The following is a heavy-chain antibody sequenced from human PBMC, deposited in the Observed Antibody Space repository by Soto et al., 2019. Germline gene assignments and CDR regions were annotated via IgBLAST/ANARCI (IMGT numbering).Heavy chain of an antibody. CDR3: AHHSSGWARDWFDP. CDR2: IYWDDDK. Sequence: QITLKESGPTLVKPTQTLTLTCTFSGFSLSTSGVGVGWIRQPPGKALEWLALIYWDDDKRYSPSLKSRLTIXKXTXXNQVVLTMTNMDPVDTATYYCAHHSSGWARDWFDPWGQGTLVTVSS. J-gene: IGHJ5*02. V-gene: IGHV2-5*02. CDR1: GFSLSTSGVG. D-gene: IGHD6-19*01.